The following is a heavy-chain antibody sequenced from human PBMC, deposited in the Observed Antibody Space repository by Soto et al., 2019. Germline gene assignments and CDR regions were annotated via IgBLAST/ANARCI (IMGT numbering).Heavy chain of an antibody. CDR1: GGSITSGNW. Sequence: SETLSLTCAVSGGSITSGNWWSGVGRPRGKGLEWIGEIYPSGNVNSNPLLKSRVTISVDKAKNQFSLKMTSVTAADTAVYYCARAGRYPSPYWGQATLVTVSS. J-gene: IGHJ4*02. CDR3: ARAGRYPSPY. D-gene: IGHD1-20*01. CDR2: IYPSGNV. V-gene: IGHV4-4*02.